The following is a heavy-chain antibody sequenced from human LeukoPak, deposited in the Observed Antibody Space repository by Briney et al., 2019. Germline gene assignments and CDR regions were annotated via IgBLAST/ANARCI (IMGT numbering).Heavy chain of an antibody. V-gene: IGHV1-18*01. J-gene: IGHJ4*02. D-gene: IGHD4-11*01. CDR3: RRFYSNFGDY. CDR1: NYSFINYG. Sequence: ASVKVSCKASNYSFINYGIGWVRQAPGQGREWMGWVSAYNGKTSYAEQFRGGATMTADTSTATGYMELTGLTSDDTAVYYCRRFYSNFGDYWGQGTRVAVSS. CDR2: VSAYNGKT.